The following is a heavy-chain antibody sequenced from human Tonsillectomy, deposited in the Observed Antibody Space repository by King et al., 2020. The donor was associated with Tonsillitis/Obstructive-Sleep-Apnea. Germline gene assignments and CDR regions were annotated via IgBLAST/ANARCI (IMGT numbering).Heavy chain of an antibody. CDR2: IWYDGSNK. CDR3: ARADTVTGDYSFDYGMNA. J-gene: IGHJ6*02. V-gene: IGHV3-33*01. D-gene: IGHD4-17*01. CDR1: GLTFSSYA. Sequence: VQLVESGGGVVQPGRSLRLSCTTSGLTFSSYAMHWVRQPPGKGLEWVAVIWYDGSNKYYAESVKGRFTISRDNSKSTLYLQMNSLRAEDTAMYYCARADTVTGDYSFDYGMNAWGQGTTVTVSS.